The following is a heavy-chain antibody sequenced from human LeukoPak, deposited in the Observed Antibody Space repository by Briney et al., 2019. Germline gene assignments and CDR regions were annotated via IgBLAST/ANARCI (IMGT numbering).Heavy chain of an antibody. V-gene: IGHV4-59*01. CDR3: ARAESNTFDY. D-gene: IGHD2-8*01. CDR1: GGSISSYY. Sequence: SETLSLTCTVSGGSISSYYWSWIRQPPGKGLEWIGYTYYSGSTNYNPSLRSRVTISVDTSKNQFSLKLSSVTAADTAVYYCARAESNTFDYWGQGTLVTVSS. J-gene: IGHJ4*02. CDR2: TYYSGST.